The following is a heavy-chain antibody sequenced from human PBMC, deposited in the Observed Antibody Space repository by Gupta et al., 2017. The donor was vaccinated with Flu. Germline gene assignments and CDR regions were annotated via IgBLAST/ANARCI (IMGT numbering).Heavy chain of an antibody. CDR2: INHSGST. J-gene: IGHJ5*02. CDR1: GGSFSGYY. V-gene: IGHV4-34*01. Sequence: QVQLQQWGAGLLKPSETLSLTCAVYGGSFSGYYWSWIRQPPGKGLEWIGEINHSGSTNYNPSLKSRVTISVDTSKNQFSLKLSSVTAADTAVYYCAREIIGLTTSRVDPWGQGTLVTVSS. D-gene: IGHD3-22*01. CDR3: AREIIGLTTSRVDP.